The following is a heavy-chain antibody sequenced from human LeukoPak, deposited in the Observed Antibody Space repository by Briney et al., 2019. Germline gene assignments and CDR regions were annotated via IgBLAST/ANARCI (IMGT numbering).Heavy chain of an antibody. CDR1: GFTFSSYA. V-gene: IGHV3-23*01. D-gene: IGHD4/OR15-4a*01. CDR2: ISGSGGST. CDR3: AKANYMTILSAVYYGMDV. Sequence: PGGSLRLSCAASGFTFSSYAMSWVRQAPGKGLEWVSAISGSGGSTYYADSLKGRFTIYRENSKKTLYLKMNSLRAEDTAVYYCAKANYMTILSAVYYGMDVWGQGTTVTVSS. J-gene: IGHJ6*02.